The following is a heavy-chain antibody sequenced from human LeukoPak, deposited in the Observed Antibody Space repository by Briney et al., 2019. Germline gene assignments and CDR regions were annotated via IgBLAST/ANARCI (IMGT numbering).Heavy chain of an antibody. V-gene: IGHV1-46*01. Sequence: ASVKVSCKASGYTFTSHYMHWVRQAPEQGLEWMGIINPSGDSTGYAQKFQGRVTTTRDISTRTDYMELSSLRYEDTAVYYCARDGGYSYGSLGAFDIWGQGTTVTVSS. CDR1: GYTFTSHY. J-gene: IGHJ3*02. CDR2: INPSGDST. D-gene: IGHD5-18*01. CDR3: ARDGGYSYGSLGAFDI.